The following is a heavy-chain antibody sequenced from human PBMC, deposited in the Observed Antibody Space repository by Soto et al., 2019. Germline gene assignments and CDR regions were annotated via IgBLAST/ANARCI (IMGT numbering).Heavy chain of an antibody. CDR3: ARGISSSWYYYYYYGMDV. D-gene: IGHD6-13*01. V-gene: IGHV1-18*01. CDR2: ISAYNGNT. Sequence: ASVKVSCKASGYTFTSYGISWVRQAPGQGLEWIGWISAYNGNTNYAQKLQGRVTMTTDTSTSTAYMELRSLRSDDTAVYYCARGISSSWYYYYYYGMDVWGQGTTVTVSS. CDR1: GYTFTSYG. J-gene: IGHJ6*02.